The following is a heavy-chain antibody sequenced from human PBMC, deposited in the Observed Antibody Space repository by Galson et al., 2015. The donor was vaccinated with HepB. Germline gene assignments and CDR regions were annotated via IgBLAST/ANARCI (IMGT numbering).Heavy chain of an antibody. CDR2: ISYDGSNK. CDR3: AKEERIQLKLYGFDY. CDR1: GFTFSSYA. V-gene: IGHV3-30*18. J-gene: IGHJ4*02. D-gene: IGHD5-18*01. Sequence: SLRLSCAASGFTFSSYAMSWVRQAPGKGLEWVAVISYDGSNKYYADSVKGRFTISRDNSKNTLYLQMNSLRAEDTAVYYCAKEERIQLKLYGFDYWGQGTLVTVSS.